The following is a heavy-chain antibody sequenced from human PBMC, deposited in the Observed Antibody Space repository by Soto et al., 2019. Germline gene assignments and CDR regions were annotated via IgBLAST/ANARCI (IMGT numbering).Heavy chain of an antibody. CDR1: GYTFTSYA. CDR3: ARTVGYYYGMDV. J-gene: IGHJ6*02. D-gene: IGHD4-17*01. V-gene: IGHV1-3*01. Sequence: QVQLVQSGAEVKKPGASVKVSCKASGYTFTSYAMHWVRQAPGQRLEWMGWINAGNGNTKYSQKFQGRVTITWDTSASTAYMELSSLRSEDTAVYYCARTVGYYYGMDVWGQGTTVTVSS. CDR2: INAGNGNT.